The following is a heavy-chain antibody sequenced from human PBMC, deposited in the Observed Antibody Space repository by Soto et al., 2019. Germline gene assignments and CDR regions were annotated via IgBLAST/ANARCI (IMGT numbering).Heavy chain of an antibody. CDR3: ARVPTGSYSYWFDP. CDR1: GYTFTSYA. D-gene: IGHD1-26*01. J-gene: IGHJ5*02. CDR2: INAGNGNT. Sequence: ASVKVSCKASGYTFTSYAMHWVLQAPGQRLEWMGWINAGNGNTKYSQKFQGRVTITRDTSASTAYMELSSLRSEDTAVYYCARVPTGSYSYWFDPWGQGTLVTVSS. V-gene: IGHV1-3*01.